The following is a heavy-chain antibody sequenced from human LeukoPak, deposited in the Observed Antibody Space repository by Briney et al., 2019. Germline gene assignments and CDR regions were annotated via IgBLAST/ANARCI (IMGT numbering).Heavy chain of an antibody. V-gene: IGHV1-2*02. J-gene: IGHJ3*02. Sequence: GASVKVSCKASGYTFTGYYMHWVRQAPGQGLEWMGWINPNSGGTNYAQKFQGRVTMTRDTSISTAYMELSRLRSDDTAVYYCAREVYYTSGSIDAFDIWGQGTMVTVSS. CDR1: GYTFTGYY. CDR2: INPNSGGT. D-gene: IGHD3-10*01. CDR3: AREVYYTSGSIDAFDI.